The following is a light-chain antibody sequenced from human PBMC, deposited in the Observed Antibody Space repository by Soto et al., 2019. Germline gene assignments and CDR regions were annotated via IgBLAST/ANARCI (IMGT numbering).Light chain of an antibody. CDR2: AAT. CDR1: QNISTY. CDR3: QQSYSTPYT. J-gene: IGKJ2*01. V-gene: IGKV1-39*01. Sequence: DIQMTQSPSSLSASVGDRVTITCRASQNISTYLNWYQQKVGKAPELLISAATSLQSEVPSRFSGSGSGTDFTLTISSPQPEDFATYYCQQSYSTPYTFGQGTKLEIK.